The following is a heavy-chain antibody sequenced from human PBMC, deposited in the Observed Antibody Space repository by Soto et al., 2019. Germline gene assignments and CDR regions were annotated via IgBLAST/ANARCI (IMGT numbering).Heavy chain of an antibody. V-gene: IGHV4-4*07. CDR2: IYTSGST. Sequence: SETLSLTCTVSGGSISSYYWSWIRQPAGKGLEWIGRIYTSGSTNYNPSLKSRVTMSVDTSKNQFSLKLSSVTAADTAVYYCASSPGYFTISSLDPWGQGTLVTVSS. CDR1: GGSISSYY. J-gene: IGHJ5*02. D-gene: IGHD2-8*01. CDR3: ASSPGYFTISSLDP.